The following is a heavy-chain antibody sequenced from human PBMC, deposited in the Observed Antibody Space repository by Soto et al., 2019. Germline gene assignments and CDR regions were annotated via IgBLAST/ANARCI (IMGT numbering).Heavy chain of an antibody. CDR1: GYSFTGFW. CDR2: INPKSGVT. CDR3: SKGLWTVGQCSGGTCYAGMDV. Sequence: QVQLMQSGAEMEKPGASVKVSCEASGYSFTGFWIHWVRQAPGQGLEWMGWINPKSGVTNYAQKFQGRVTMTRDTSINTVYMELSSLHPDDTAVYYCSKGLWTVGQCSGGTCYAGMDVWGQGTTVTVSS. J-gene: IGHJ6*02. D-gene: IGHD2-15*01. V-gene: IGHV1-2*02.